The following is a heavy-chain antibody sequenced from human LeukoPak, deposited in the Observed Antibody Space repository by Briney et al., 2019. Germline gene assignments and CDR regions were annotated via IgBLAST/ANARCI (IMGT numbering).Heavy chain of an antibody. Sequence: EASVKVSCKASGGAFSSYTISWVRQAPGQGHEWMGRIIPILGIANYAQKFQGRVTITADKSTSTAYMELSSLRSEDTAVYYCARDAYCSGGSCYNDYWGQGTLVTVSS. J-gene: IGHJ4*02. D-gene: IGHD2-15*01. V-gene: IGHV1-69*04. CDR3: ARDAYCSGGSCYNDY. CDR1: GGAFSSYT. CDR2: IIPILGIA.